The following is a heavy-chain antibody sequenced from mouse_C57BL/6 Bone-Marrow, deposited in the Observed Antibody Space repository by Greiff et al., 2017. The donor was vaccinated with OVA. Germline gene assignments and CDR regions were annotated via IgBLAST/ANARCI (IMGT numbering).Heavy chain of an antibody. J-gene: IGHJ1*03. CDR1: GYTFTSYW. D-gene: IGHD1-1*01. CDR3: CYGSRNWYFDV. Sequence: QVQLQQPGAELVRPGSSVKLSCKASGYTFTSYWMHWVKQRPIQGLEWIGNIDPSDSETHYNQKFKDKATLTVDKSSSTAYMQLSSLTSEDSAVYYCCYGSRNWYFDVWGTGTTVTVSS. CDR2: IDPSDSET. V-gene: IGHV1-52*01.